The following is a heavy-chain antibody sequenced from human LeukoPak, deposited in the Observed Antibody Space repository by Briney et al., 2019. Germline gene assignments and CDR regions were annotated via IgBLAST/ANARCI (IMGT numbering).Heavy chain of an antibody. D-gene: IGHD3-10*01. CDR3: ARDQRYYGSGSYLGYLYNWFDP. CDR2: INPNSGGT. V-gene: IGHV1-2*02. CDR1: GYTFTGYY. Sequence: GASVKVSCKASGYTFTGYYMHWVRQAPGQGLEWMGWINPNSGGTNYAQKFQGRVTMTRDTSISTAYMELSRLRSDDTAVYYCARDQRYYGSGSYLGYLYNWFDPWGQGTLVTVSS. J-gene: IGHJ5*02.